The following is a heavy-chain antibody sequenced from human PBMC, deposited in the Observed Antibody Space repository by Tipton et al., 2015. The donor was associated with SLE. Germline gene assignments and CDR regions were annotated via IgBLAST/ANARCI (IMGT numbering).Heavy chain of an antibody. CDR1: GGSISSGGYY. Sequence: LRLSCTVSGGSISSGGYYWSWIRQSPGKGLEWIGEINHSGSTNYNPSLKARVTLSADTSKNQVSLRLTSVTAADTAVYYCATEGGNWFDPWGQGILVTVSS. CDR2: INHSGST. J-gene: IGHJ5*02. CDR3: ATEGGNWFDP. D-gene: IGHD2-15*01. V-gene: IGHV4-61*08.